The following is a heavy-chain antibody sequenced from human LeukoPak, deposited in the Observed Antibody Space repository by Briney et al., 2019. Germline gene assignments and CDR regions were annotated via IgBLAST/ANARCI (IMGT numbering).Heavy chain of an antibody. J-gene: IGHJ5*02. CDR1: GFTFSSYW. Sequence: QRGGSLRLSCAASGFTFSSYWMHWVRQAPGKGLVWVSRINSDGSSTSYADSVKGRFTISRDNAKNTLYLQMNSLRAEDTAVYYCARDAPYYDSSGYSPTNNWFDPWGQGTLVTVSS. V-gene: IGHV3-74*01. D-gene: IGHD3-22*01. CDR2: INSDGSST. CDR3: ARDAPYYDSSGYSPTNNWFDP.